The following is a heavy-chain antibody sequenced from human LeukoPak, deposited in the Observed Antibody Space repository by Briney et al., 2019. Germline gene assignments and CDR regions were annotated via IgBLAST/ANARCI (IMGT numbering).Heavy chain of an antibody. CDR2: IKSKIDGGTT. V-gene: IGHV3-15*01. D-gene: IGHD4-23*01. CDR3: TTWDWKGGNCADY. Sequence: GGSLRLSCAASGFTVSDVWMTWVRQPPGKGLEWVGHIKSKIDGGTTDYAAPVKGRLTISRDDSRNTLYLQMSSLKAEDTALYYCTTWDWKGGNCADYWGQGTLVTVSS. J-gene: IGHJ4*02. CDR1: GFTVSDVW.